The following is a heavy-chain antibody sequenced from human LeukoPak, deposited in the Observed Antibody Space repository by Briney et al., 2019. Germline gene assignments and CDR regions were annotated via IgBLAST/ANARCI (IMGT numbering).Heavy chain of an antibody. D-gene: IGHD3-9*01. Sequence: PGGSLRLSCAASGFTFSSYSMNWVRQAPGKGLEWVSSISSSSSYIYYADSVKSRFTISRDNAKNSLYLQVNSLRAEDTAVYYCARDRAYYDILTGYYSDTVGYGMDVWGKGTTVTVSS. CDR3: ARDRAYYDILTGYYSDTVGYGMDV. CDR1: GFTFSSYS. V-gene: IGHV3-21*01. CDR2: ISSSSSYI. J-gene: IGHJ6*04.